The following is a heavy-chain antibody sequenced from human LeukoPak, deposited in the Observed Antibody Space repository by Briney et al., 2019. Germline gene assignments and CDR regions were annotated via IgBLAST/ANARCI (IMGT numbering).Heavy chain of an antibody. CDR3: ARDSGTTGEVKFDP. V-gene: IGHV4-59*01. D-gene: IGHD3-10*01. J-gene: IGHJ5*02. CDR2: IYYSGST. CDR1: GGSISSYY. Sequence: PSETLSLTCTVSGGSISSYYWSWIRQPPGKGLEWIGYIYYSGSTNYNPSLKSRVTISVDTSKNQFSLKLSSVTAADTAVYYCARDSGTTGEVKFDPWGQGTLVTVSA.